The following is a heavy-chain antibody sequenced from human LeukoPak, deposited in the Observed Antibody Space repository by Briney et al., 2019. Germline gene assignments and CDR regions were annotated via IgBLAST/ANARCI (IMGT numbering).Heavy chain of an antibody. D-gene: IGHD3-22*01. CDR1: GFTFSSYS. J-gene: IGHJ4*02. V-gene: IGHV3-21*01. CDR2: ISSSSSYI. Sequence: GGSLRLSCAASGFTFSSYSMNWVRQAPGKGLEWVSSISSSSSYIYYADSVKGRFTISRDNAKNSLYLQMNSMRAEDTAVYYCARAPPGYYYDSSGYYYYWGQGTLVTVSS. CDR3: ARAPPGYYYDSSGYYYY.